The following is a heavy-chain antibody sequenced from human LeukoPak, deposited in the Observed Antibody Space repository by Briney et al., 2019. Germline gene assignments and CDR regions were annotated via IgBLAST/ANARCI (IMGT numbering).Heavy chain of an antibody. CDR2: ISSSGSTI. Sequence: GSLRLSCAAPGFTFSDYYMSWIRQAPGKGLEWVSYISSSGSTIYYADSVKGRFTISRDNAKNSLYLQMNSLRAEDTAVYYCARDTRSVWSDAFDMWGQGTVVTVSS. D-gene: IGHD6-13*01. V-gene: IGHV3-11*04. CDR1: GFTFSDYY. CDR3: ARDTRSVWSDAFDM. J-gene: IGHJ3*02.